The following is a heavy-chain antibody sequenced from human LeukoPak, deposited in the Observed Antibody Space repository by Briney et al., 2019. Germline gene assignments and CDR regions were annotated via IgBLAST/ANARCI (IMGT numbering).Heavy chain of an antibody. Sequence: QSGGSLRLSCVASGFTFKSYSMNWVRQAPGKGLEWVSFITSTSSDLFYSDSVKGRFTVSRDNARNSLYLQMNSLTAEDTAVYYRARAAGHYFDYWGQGSLVTVSS. V-gene: IGHV3-48*04. D-gene: IGHD3-10*01. CDR1: GFTFKSYS. J-gene: IGHJ4*02. CDR3: ARAAGHYFDY. CDR2: ITSTSSDL.